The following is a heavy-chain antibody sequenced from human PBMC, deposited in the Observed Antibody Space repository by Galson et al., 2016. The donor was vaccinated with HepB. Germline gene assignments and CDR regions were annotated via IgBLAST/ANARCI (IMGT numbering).Heavy chain of an antibody. Sequence: SLRLSCAASGFTFSTYGMHWVRQSPGKGLEWVAVIWYDGMKKYYSDSVKGRFTISRDNSKNTLYLQMDSLRAEDTAVYSCARALRAYDLLTSYYGGFDSWGQGTLVTVSS. CDR3: ARALRAYDLLTSYYGGFDS. CDR1: GFTFSTYG. J-gene: IGHJ4*02. D-gene: IGHD3-9*01. V-gene: IGHV3-33*01. CDR2: IWYDGMKK.